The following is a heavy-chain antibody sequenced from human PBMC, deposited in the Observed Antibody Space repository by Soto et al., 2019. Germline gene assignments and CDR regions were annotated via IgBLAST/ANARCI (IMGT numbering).Heavy chain of an antibody. CDR2: IYWDDDK. D-gene: IGHD3-10*01. Sequence: QITLKESGPTLVKPTQTLTLTCTFSGFSLSTSGVGVGWIRQPPGKAPEWLALIYWDDDKRYSPSLKSRLTITKDTSKNQVVLTMTNMDPVDTATYYCAHQLWFGECDYWGQGTLVTVSS. CDR1: GFSLSTSGVG. CDR3: AHQLWFGECDY. V-gene: IGHV2-5*02. J-gene: IGHJ4*02.